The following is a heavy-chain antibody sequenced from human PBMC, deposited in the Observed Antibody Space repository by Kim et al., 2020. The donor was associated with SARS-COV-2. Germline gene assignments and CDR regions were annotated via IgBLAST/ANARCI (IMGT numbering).Heavy chain of an antibody. CDR3: AADPPSGWYFDWLLPGEDAFDI. D-gene: IGHD3-9*01. CDR1: GFTFTSSA. CDR2: IVVGSGNT. Sequence: SVKVSCKASGFTFTSSAVQWVRQARGQRLEWIGWIVVGSGNTNYAQKFQERVTITRDMSTSTAYMELSSLRSEDTAVYYCAADPPSGWYFDWLLPGEDAFDIWGQGTMVTVSS. J-gene: IGHJ3*02. V-gene: IGHV1-58*01.